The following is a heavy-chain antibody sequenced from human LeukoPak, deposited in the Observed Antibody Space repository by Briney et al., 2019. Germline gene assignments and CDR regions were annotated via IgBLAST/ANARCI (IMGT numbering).Heavy chain of an antibody. Sequence: GGSLRLSCAASGFTFSNYEMNWVRQAPGKGLEWVSYISAIDSTTYYADSVKDRFTISRDNAKNSLYLQMNSLRVEDTAVYHCARGLASSNWPHWFDPWGQGTLVSVSS. V-gene: IGHV3-48*03. D-gene: IGHD6-13*01. CDR2: ISAIDSTT. CDR1: GFTFSNYE. CDR3: ARGLASSNWPHWFDP. J-gene: IGHJ5*02.